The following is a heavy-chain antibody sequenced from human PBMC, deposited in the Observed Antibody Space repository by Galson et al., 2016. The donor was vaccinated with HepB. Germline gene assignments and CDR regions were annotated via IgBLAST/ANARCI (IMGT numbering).Heavy chain of an antibody. J-gene: IGHJ4*02. D-gene: IGHD5-12*01. CDR2: IKKGGTEK. CDR3: ARMGGGYTGYDKFDY. CDR1: GFTFSSFW. Sequence: SLRLSCAASGFTFSSFWTTWVRQAPGKGLEWVANIKKGGTEKHYVGSVRGRFTISRDDAKNSLFLQMDSLRAEDTAVYYCARMGGGYTGYDKFDYWGQGTLVTVSS. V-gene: IGHV3-7*01.